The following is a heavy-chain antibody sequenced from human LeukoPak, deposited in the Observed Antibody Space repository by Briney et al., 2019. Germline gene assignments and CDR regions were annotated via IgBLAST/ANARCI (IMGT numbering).Heavy chain of an antibody. J-gene: IGHJ6*02. CDR3: ARERTTVVTLDYYYGMDV. CDR1: GFTFSNYG. D-gene: IGHD4-23*01. CDR2: ISHSGDLT. V-gene: IGHV3-23*01. Sequence: PGGSLRLSCAASGFTFSNYGMTWVRQAPGKGLEWVSDISHSGDLTYYADSVKGRFTLSRDNSKNTLYLQINSLRAEDTAVYSCARERTTVVTLDYYYGMDVWGQGTTVTVSS.